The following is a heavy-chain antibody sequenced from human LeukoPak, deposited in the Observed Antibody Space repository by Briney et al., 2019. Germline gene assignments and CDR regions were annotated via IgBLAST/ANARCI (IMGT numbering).Heavy chain of an antibody. V-gene: IGHV3-53*01. Sequence: GGSLRLSCAASGFTVSSNYMSWVRQAPGKGLEWVSVIYSGGSTYYADSVKGRFTISRDNSKNTLYLRMNSLRAEDTAVYYCARMATIGRDFDYWGQGTLVTVSS. CDR1: GFTVSSNY. J-gene: IGHJ4*02. CDR2: IYSGGST. CDR3: ARMATIGRDFDY. D-gene: IGHD5-24*01.